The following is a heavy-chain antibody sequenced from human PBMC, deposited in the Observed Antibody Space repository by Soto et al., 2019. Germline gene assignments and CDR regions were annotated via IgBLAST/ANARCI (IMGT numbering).Heavy chain of an antibody. V-gene: IGHV3-48*02. J-gene: IGHJ4*02. Sequence: PGLSWAASGFTFSFYSMNWVRQAPGKALEWVAYISTTSSTIYHADSVKGRFTMFRDNGKNSLYLQMDSLSDEATAVYYCVTDHCRTTTCRFDYWGQGTTVTVYS. CDR2: ISTTSSTI. D-gene: IGHD2-2*01. CDR3: VTDHCRTTTCRFDY. CDR1: GFTFSFYS.